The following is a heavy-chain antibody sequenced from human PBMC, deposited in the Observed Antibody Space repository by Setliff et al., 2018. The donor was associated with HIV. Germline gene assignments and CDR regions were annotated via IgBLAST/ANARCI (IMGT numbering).Heavy chain of an antibody. J-gene: IGHJ4*02. CDR1: GGSFNDYY. D-gene: IGHD3-10*01. CDR2: IDHSGNI. CDR3: ARGLNYDGSGSYLPLGY. V-gene: IGHV4-34*01. Sequence: SETLSLTCAVYGGSFNDYYWPWIRQPPGKGLEWIGEIDHSGNIKYYASLRSRVTRSKDTSKNQISLKLRSVTAADTAVYYCARGLNYDGSGSYLPLGYWGRGTLVTVSS.